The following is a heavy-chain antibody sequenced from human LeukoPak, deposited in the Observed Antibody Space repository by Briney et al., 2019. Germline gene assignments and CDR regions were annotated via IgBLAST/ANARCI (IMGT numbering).Heavy chain of an antibody. J-gene: IGHJ4*02. D-gene: IGHD6-19*01. CDR2: ISWNSGEI. Sequence: GGSLRLSCAASGFTFDDDAMHWVRQAPGKGLEWVSGISWNSGEIVYADSVKGRFTISRDNAKNSLYLQMNSLRAEDTALYYCAKDIRATSVAGTSGFANWGQGTLVTVSS. CDR3: AKDIRATSVAGTSGFAN. V-gene: IGHV3-9*01. CDR1: GFTFDDDA.